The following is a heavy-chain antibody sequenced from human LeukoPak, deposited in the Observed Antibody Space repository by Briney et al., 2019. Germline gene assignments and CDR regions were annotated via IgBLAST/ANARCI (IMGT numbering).Heavy chain of an antibody. CDR1: GGSFSGYY. J-gene: IGHJ4*02. D-gene: IGHD2-21*01. CDR3: ARGRDILWWCWED. Sequence: SETLSLTCAVYGGSFSGYYWSWIRQPPGKGLEWIGEINHSGSTNYNPSLKSRVTISVDTSKNQFSLKLSSVTAADTAVYYCARGRDILWWCWEDWGQGTLVTVSS. CDR2: INHSGST. V-gene: IGHV4-34*01.